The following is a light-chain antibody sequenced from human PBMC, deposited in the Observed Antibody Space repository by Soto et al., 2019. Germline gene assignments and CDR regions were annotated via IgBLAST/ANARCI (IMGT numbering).Light chain of an antibody. Sequence: DIQMTQSPSALSASVGDRVTITCQASQDISNYLNWYQQKPGKAPKLLIYDASNLETGVPSRFSGSGSGTDFTLTISSLQPEDFATYYCQQFDRNPLTFGGGTKVDIK. CDR2: DAS. CDR1: QDISNY. V-gene: IGKV1-33*01. J-gene: IGKJ4*01. CDR3: QQFDRNPLT.